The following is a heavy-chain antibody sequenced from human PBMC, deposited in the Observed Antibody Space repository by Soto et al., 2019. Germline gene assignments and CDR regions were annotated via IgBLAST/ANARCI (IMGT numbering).Heavy chain of an antibody. CDR2: INAGNGNT. CDR1: GYTFTSYA. CDR3: ARGGVSYSAKYDAAFDI. Sequence: ASVKVSCKASGYTFTSYAMHWVRQAPGQRLEWMGWINAGNGNTKYSQKFQGRVTITRDTSASTAYMELSSLRSEDTAVYYCARGGVSYSAKYDAAFDIWGQGTRVTVAS. J-gene: IGHJ3*02. D-gene: IGHD2-21*01. V-gene: IGHV1-3*01.